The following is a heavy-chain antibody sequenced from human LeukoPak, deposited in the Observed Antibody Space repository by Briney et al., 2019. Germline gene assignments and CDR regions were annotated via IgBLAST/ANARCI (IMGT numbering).Heavy chain of an antibody. CDR1: GFTFSDYY. CDR3: ARTGRSLRVFDRIYMTD. Sequence: GGSLRLSCAASGFTFSDYYMSWIRQAPGKGLEWVSYITSSGNTIHYADSVKGRFTVSRGNARNTLYLQMNSLRAEDTAVYYCARTGRSLRVFDRIYMTDWGQGTLVTVSS. J-gene: IGHJ4*02. D-gene: IGHD3-9*01. V-gene: IGHV3-11*01. CDR2: ITSSGNTI.